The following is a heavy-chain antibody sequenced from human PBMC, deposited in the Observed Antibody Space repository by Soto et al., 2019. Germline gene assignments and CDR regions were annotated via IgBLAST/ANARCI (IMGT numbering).Heavy chain of an antibody. CDR2: ISWNSGSI. CDR3: AKDLAAAGQGYFQH. D-gene: IGHD6-13*01. J-gene: IGHJ1*01. V-gene: IGHV3-9*01. CDR1: GFTFDDYA. Sequence: EVQLVESGGGLVQPGRSLRLSCAASGFTFDDYAMHWVRQAPGKGLEWVSGISWNSGSIGYADSVKGRFTISRDNAKNSLYLQMNSLRAEDTALYYCAKDLAAAGQGYFQHWGQGTLVTVSS.